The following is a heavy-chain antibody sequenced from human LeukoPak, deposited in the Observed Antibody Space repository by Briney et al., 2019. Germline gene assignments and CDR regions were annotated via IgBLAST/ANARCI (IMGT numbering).Heavy chain of an antibody. Sequence: GGSLRLSCAASGFTFSSYGMHWVRQAPGKGLEWVAVIWYGGSNKYYADSVKGRFTISRDNSKNTLYLQMNSLRAEDTAVYYCAKANPIMITFGGVIALWGQGTLVTVSS. D-gene: IGHD3-16*02. CDR1: GFTFSSYG. CDR2: IWYGGSNK. J-gene: IGHJ4*02. CDR3: AKANPIMITFGGVIAL. V-gene: IGHV3-30*02.